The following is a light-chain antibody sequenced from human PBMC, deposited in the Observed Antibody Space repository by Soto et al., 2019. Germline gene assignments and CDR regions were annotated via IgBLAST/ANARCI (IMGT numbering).Light chain of an antibody. V-gene: IGKV1-9*01. CDR2: SAS. J-gene: IGKJ4*01. CDR3: LQLFRYPLT. CDR1: QGISNY. Sequence: DIQLTQSPSFLSASVGDRITITCRASQGISNYLAWYQQKPGKAPELLVYSASTLQSGVPSRFSGGGSETEFSLTIGTLQPEDFAAYYCLQLFRYPLTFGGGTKV.